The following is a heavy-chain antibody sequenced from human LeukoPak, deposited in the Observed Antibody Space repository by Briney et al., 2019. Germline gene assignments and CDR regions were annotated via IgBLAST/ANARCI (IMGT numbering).Heavy chain of an antibody. V-gene: IGHV3-43*02. Sequence: GGSLRLSCVASGFTLDDYALHWVRQAPGKGLEWISLISGDGDNTYYADSVKGRFTISRDNSKNTLYLQMNSLRAEDTAVYYCARVEAYYYDSSGYYWSWFDPWGQGTLVTVSS. CDR1: GFTLDDYA. CDR2: ISGDGDNT. J-gene: IGHJ5*02. CDR3: ARVEAYYYDSSGYYWSWFDP. D-gene: IGHD3-22*01.